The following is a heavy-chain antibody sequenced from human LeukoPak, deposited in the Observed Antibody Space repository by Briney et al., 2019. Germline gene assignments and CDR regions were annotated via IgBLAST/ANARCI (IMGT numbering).Heavy chain of an antibody. Sequence: SETLSLTCTVSGGSISSSSYYWGWIRQPPGKGLEWIGSIYYSGSTYYNPSLKSRVTISVDTSKNQFSLKLSSVTAADTAVYYCARRLGVVVAAGGYYYGMDVWGQGTTVTVSS. CDR3: ARRLGVVVAAGGYYYGMDV. D-gene: IGHD2-15*01. V-gene: IGHV4-39*01. CDR1: GGSISSSSYY. J-gene: IGHJ6*02. CDR2: IYYSGST.